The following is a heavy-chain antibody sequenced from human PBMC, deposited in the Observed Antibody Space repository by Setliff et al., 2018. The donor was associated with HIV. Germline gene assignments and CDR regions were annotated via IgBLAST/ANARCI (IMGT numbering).Heavy chain of an antibody. Sequence: SETLSLTCAVYGGSFSGYYWGWIRQPPGKGLEWIGTMYSSGTTYYNPSLKSRVTISVDTSKNQFSLKLSSVTVADTAVYYCARLTLYSSSWYGTRDYFDYWGQGTLVTVSS. CDR2: MYSSGTT. D-gene: IGHD6-13*01. CDR1: GGSFSGYY. V-gene: IGHV4-34*01. CDR3: ARLTLYSSSWYGTRDYFDY. J-gene: IGHJ4*02.